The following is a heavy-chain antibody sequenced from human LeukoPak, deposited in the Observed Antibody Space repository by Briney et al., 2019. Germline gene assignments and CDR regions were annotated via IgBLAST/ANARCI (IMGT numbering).Heavy chain of an antibody. V-gene: IGHV1-2*02. CDR1: GYTFTGYY. D-gene: IGHD2-15*01. CDR2: INPNSGGT. J-gene: IGHJ5*02. Sequence: ASVKVSCKASGYTFTGYYMHWVRQAPGQGLEWMGWINPNSGGTNYAQKFQGRVTMTRDTSISTAYMELSRLRSDDTAVYYCARADIVVPPWFDPWGQGTLVTVSS. CDR3: ARADIVVPPWFDP.